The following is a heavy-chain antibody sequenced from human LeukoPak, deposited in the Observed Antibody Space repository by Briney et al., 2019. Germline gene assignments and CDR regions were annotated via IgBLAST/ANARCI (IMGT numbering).Heavy chain of an antibody. Sequence: GGSLRLSCAASGFTFSDNYMSWIRQAPGKGLEWISYISSSANTIYYADSVKGRFTISRDNAKHSLYLQMNSLRAEDTAVYYCATRSGWTFDYWGQGTLVTVSS. V-gene: IGHV3-11*04. J-gene: IGHJ4*02. CDR1: GFTFSDNY. CDR2: ISSSANTI. CDR3: ATRSGWTFDY. D-gene: IGHD2-15*01.